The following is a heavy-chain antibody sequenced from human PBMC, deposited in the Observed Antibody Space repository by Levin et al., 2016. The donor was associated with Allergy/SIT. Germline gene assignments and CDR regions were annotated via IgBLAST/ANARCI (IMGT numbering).Heavy chain of an antibody. CDR2: ISDSGDDT. Sequence: GESLKISCTASGFTFANYAMSWVRQAPGKGLEWVSGISDSGDDTYYTDSVKGRFTISRDNSKNILYLQLTSLRAEDTATYYCASRAWFHPSGYYWYYFDHWGQGTLVIASS. CDR1: GFTFANYA. D-gene: IGHD3-22*01. J-gene: IGHJ4*02. V-gene: IGHV3-23*01. CDR3: ASRAWFHPSGYYWYYFDH.